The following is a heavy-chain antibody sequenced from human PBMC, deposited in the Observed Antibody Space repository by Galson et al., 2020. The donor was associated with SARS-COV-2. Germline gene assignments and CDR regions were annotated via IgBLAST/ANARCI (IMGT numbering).Heavy chain of an antibody. Sequence: SETLSLTCTVSGGTISSGGYYWSWIRQHPGKGLEWLGYIYYSGSTYYNPSLKSRVTISVDTSKNQFSLKLSSVTVADTAVYYCARGTASMVRGVPRQYNWFDPWGQGTLVTVSS. CDR2: IYYSGST. J-gene: IGHJ5*02. D-gene: IGHD3-10*01. CDR1: GGTISSGGYY. V-gene: IGHV4-31*03. CDR3: ARGTASMVRGVPRQYNWFDP.